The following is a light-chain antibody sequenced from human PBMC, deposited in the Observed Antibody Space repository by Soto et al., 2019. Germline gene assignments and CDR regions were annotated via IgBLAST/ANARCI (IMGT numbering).Light chain of an antibody. CDR3: QQYNTLSGT. CDR2: DAS. J-gene: IGKJ1*01. Sequence: DIPMTQSPSTLAASVGGRVTITCRASQTITTWWAWYQQKPGKGPKLLIYDASTLESGVPSRVSGSGFGTEFSLTISSLQPDDFASYYCQQYNTLSGTFGQGTKVDIK. V-gene: IGKV1-5*01. CDR1: QTITTW.